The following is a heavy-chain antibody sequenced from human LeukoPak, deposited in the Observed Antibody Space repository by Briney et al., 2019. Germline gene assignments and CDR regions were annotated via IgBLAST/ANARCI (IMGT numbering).Heavy chain of an antibody. CDR1: GFTFSAFA. CDR3: AKDRGAYTNAIGSDS. D-gene: IGHD5-18*01. V-gene: IGHV3-23*01. CDR2: ISRSGGTT. J-gene: IGHJ4*02. Sequence: HTGESLKISCVGSGFTFSAFAMSWVRQAPGEGLEWVSGISRSGGTTYYADSVKGRFTISRDNSKNMLYLQMSDLRAEDTAVYYCAKDRGAYTNAIGSDSWGQGTLVTVSP.